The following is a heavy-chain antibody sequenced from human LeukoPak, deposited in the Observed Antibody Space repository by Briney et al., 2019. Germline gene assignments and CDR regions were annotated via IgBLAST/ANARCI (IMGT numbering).Heavy chain of an antibody. CDR1: GFTFDDYA. CDR3: AKDRSEEVGARSDY. CDR2: ISWNSGSI. J-gene: IGHJ4*02. D-gene: IGHD1-26*01. V-gene: IGHV3-9*01. Sequence: GGSLRLSCAASGFTFDDYAMHWVRQAPGKGLEWVSGISWNSGSIGYADSVKGRFTISRDNAKNSLYLQMNSLRAEDTALYYCAKDRSEEVGARSDYWGQGTLVTVSS.